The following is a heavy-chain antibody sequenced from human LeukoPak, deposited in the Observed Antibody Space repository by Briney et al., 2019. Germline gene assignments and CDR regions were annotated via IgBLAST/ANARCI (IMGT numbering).Heavy chain of an antibody. Sequence: GGSLRLSCAASGFTFSSHWMSWVRKAPGKGLEWVANIKQDGSEKYYVDSVKGRFTISRDNAENSLCLRMNSLRAEDTAVYYCARRGYGDYWAFDIWGQGTMVTVSS. CDR1: GFTFSSHW. V-gene: IGHV3-7*02. CDR3: ARRGYGDYWAFDI. D-gene: IGHD4-17*01. CDR2: IKQDGSEK. J-gene: IGHJ3*02.